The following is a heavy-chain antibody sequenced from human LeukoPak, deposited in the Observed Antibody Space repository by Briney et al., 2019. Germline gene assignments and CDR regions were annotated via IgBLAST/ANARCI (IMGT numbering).Heavy chain of an antibody. D-gene: IGHD3-22*01. V-gene: IGHV4-34*01. CDR1: GGSFSGYY. CDR3: ARTQPPSYYYDSSGYYYGSHRSVYFDY. CDR2: INHSGST. Sequence: SETLSLTCAVYGGSFSGYYWSWIRQPPGKGLEWIGEINHSGSTNYNPSLKSRVTISVDTSKNQFSLKLSSVTAADTAVYYCARTQPPSYYYDSSGYYYGSHRSVYFDYWGQGTLVTVSS. J-gene: IGHJ4*02.